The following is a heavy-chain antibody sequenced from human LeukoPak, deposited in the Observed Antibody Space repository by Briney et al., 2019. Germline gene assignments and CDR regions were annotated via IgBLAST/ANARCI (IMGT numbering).Heavy chain of an antibody. J-gene: IGHJ3*02. Sequence: GGSLRLSCAASGFTFSSYAMSWVRQAPGKGLEWVSVIYSGGSTYYADSVKGRFTISRDNSKNTLYLQMNSLRAEDTAVYYCARGNHKGSGARYFDIWGQGTMVTVSS. V-gene: IGHV3-53*01. CDR3: ARGNHKGSGARYFDI. CDR2: IYSGGST. D-gene: IGHD3-10*01. CDR1: GFTFSSYA.